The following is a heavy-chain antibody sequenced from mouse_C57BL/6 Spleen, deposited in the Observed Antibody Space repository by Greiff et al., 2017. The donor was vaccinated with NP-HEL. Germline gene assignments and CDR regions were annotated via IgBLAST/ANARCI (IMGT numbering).Heavy chain of an antibody. D-gene: IGHD1-2*01. Sequence: PGQGLEWIGEIDPSDSYTNYNQKFKGKSTLTVDKSSSTAYMQLSSLTSEDSAVYYCARVGDITRYFDVWGTGTTVTVSS. J-gene: IGHJ1*03. V-gene: IGHV1-69*01. CDR3: ARVGDITRYFDV. CDR2: IDPSDSYT.